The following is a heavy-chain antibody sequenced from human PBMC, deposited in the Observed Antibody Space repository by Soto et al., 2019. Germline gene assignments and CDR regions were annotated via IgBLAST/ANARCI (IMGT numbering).Heavy chain of an antibody. CDR2: IYYSGST. CDR3: ARGFPSGVAARPFSDF. CDR1: GGSISSGGYY. V-gene: IGHV4-31*03. J-gene: IGHJ4*02. Sequence: PSETLSLTCTVSGGSISSGGYYWSWIRQHPGKGLEWIGYIYYSGSTYYNPSLKSRVTISVDTSKNQFSLKLSSVTAADTAVYYCARGFPSGVAARPFSDFWGQGILVTVSS. D-gene: IGHD6-6*01.